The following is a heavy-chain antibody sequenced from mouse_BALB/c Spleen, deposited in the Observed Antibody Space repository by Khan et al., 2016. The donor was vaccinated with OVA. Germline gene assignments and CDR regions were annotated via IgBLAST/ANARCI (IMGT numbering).Heavy chain of an antibody. D-gene: IGHD1-1*01. CDR3: ARSNYYGRSLYAMDY. Sequence: DLVKPGASVKLSCKASGYTFTSYWINWIKQRPGQGLEWIGHIAPGSGSSYYNEMFKGMATLTVDTSSSTAYIQLSSLSSEDSAVYFCARSNYYGRSLYAMDYWGQGTSVTVSS. CDR1: GYTFTSYW. J-gene: IGHJ4*01. CDR2: IAPGSGSS. V-gene: IGHV1S41*01.